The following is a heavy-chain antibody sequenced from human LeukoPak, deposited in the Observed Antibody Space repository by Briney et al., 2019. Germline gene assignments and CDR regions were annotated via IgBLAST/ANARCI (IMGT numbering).Heavy chain of an antibody. V-gene: IGHV3-23*01. CDR1: GFTFSTFA. J-gene: IGHJ4*02. Sequence: GGSLRLSCEASGFTFSTFAMIWVRQPPGKGLAWVSSIFPSGGEIHYADSVRGRFTISRDNSKSTLSLQMNSLRAEDTAIYYCATYRQVLLPFESWGQGTLVTVSS. CDR3: ATYRQVLLPFES. D-gene: IGHD2-8*02. CDR2: IFPSGGEI.